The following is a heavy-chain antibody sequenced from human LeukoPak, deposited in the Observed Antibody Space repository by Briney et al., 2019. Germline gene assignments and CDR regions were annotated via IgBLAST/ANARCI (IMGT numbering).Heavy chain of an antibody. V-gene: IGHV3-30*18. CDR1: GFTFSSYG. CDR2: ISYDGSNK. Sequence: QTGGSLRLSCAASGFTFSSYGMHWVRQAPGKGLEWVAVISYDGSNKYYADSVKGRFTISRDNSKNTLYLQMNSLRAEDTAVYYCAKDYLTWSSGWGYYYYGMDVWGQGTTVTVSS. CDR3: AKDYLTWSSGWGYYYYGMDV. J-gene: IGHJ6*02. D-gene: IGHD6-19*01.